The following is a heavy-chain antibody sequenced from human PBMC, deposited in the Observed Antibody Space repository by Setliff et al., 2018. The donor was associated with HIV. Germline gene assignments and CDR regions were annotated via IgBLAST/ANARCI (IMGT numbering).Heavy chain of an antibody. CDR2: IYHSGST. CDR1: GSSISNGYY. V-gene: IGHV4-38-2*01. J-gene: IGHJ4*02. Sequence: PSETLSLTCAVSGSSISNGYYWGWIRQPPGKGLEWIGSIYHSGSTYYNPSLKSRVTISVDTSKNQFSLKLSSVTAADTAVYYCARVRQVSDYGDYDYYFDYWGQGALVTVSS. D-gene: IGHD4-17*01. CDR3: ARVRQVSDYGDYDYYFDY.